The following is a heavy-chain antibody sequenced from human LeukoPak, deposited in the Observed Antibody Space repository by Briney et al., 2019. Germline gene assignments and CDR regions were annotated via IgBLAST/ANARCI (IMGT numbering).Heavy chain of an antibody. CDR3: ARPSLPAAIIFEY. J-gene: IGHJ4*02. CDR2: INPNSGGT. CDR1: GYTVSDYY. Sequence: PVASVKVSCKASGYTVSDYYVQWVRQAPGQGLEWMGWINPNSGGTNYAQKFQGRVTMTRDTSISTAYMELSRLRSDDTAVYYCARPSLPAAIIFEYWGQGTLVTVSS. V-gene: IGHV1-2*02. D-gene: IGHD2-2*01.